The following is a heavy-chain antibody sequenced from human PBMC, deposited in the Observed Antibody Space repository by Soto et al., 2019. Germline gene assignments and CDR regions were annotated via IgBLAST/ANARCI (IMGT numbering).Heavy chain of an antibody. CDR2: ISSSSSYI. CDR1: GFTFSSYS. D-gene: IGHD3-10*01. Sequence: EVQLVESGGGLVKPGGSLRLSCAASGFTFSSYSMNWVRQAPGKGLEWVSSISSSSSYIYYADSVKGRFTISRDNAKNSLYLQMNSLRAEDTAVYYCATFMVRGVIYDPSPAYGMDVWGQGTTVTVSS. V-gene: IGHV3-21*01. J-gene: IGHJ6*02. CDR3: ATFMVRGVIYDPSPAYGMDV.